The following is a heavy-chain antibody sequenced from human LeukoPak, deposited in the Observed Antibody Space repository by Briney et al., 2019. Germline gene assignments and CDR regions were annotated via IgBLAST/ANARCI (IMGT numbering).Heavy chain of an antibody. CDR2: IYYSGST. CDR3: ARHCGDYDFWSGYPNWFDP. V-gene: IGHV4-39*01. Sequence: SETLSLTCTVSGGSISSSSYNWGWIRQPPGKGLEWIGSIYYSGSTYYNPSLKSRVTISVDTSKSQFSLKLSSVTAADTAVYYCARHCGDYDFWSGYPNWFDPWGQGTLVTVSS. CDR1: GGSISSSSYN. J-gene: IGHJ5*02. D-gene: IGHD3-3*01.